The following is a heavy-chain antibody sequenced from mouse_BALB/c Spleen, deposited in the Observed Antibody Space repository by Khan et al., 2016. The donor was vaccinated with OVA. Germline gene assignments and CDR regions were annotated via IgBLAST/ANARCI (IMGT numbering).Heavy chain of an antibody. J-gene: IGHJ4*01. CDR2: ISYSGST. CDR1: GYSITSDYA. CDR3: ARDGSRYNYAMDY. D-gene: IGHD2-3*01. Sequence: EVQLQESGPGLVKPSQSLSLTCTVTGYSITSDYAWTWIRQFPGKKLEWMGYISYSGSTNYNPAPKSRISITRDTSKNQFFLQLNSVTTEDTATYYCARDGSRYNYAMDYWGQGTSVTVSS. V-gene: IGHV3-2*02.